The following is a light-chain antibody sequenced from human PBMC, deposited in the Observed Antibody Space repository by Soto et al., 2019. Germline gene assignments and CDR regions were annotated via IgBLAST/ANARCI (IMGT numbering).Light chain of an antibody. CDR1: QSISSY. Sequence: DIQMTQSPSSLSASVGYRVTITCRAIQSISSYLNWYQQKPGKAPKLLIYAASSLQSGVPSRFSGSGSGTDFTLIISGLQPDDSATYYCQQYTNTNNPWMFGQGTKVDIK. CDR3: QQYTNTNNPWM. CDR2: AAS. V-gene: IGKV1-39*01. J-gene: IGKJ1*01.